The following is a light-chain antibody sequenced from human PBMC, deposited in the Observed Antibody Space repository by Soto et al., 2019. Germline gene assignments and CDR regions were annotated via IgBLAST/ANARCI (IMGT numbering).Light chain of an antibody. CDR1: QGIRND. V-gene: IGKV1-6*02. CDR2: AAS. Sequence: TQSPSSPFSSFGDKVTIPFPGSQGIRNDLGWYQQKPGKAPKLLIYAASSLQSGVPSRFSGSGSGTDFTLTISSLQPEDFATYYCLQDYNYPWTFGQGTKVDIK. J-gene: IGKJ1*01. CDR3: LQDYNYPWT.